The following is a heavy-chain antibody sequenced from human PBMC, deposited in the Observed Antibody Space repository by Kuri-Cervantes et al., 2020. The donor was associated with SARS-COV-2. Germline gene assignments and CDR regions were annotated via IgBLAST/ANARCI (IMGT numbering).Heavy chain of an antibody. CDR3: ADWELLQL. J-gene: IGHJ4*02. Sequence: GGSLRLSCEVSGFLFSASAIHWVRQASGKGLEWVGRVRGKANNYATAYAASVKGRFTISRDDSKNMAYLQMNSLKTEDTAVYYCADWELLQLWGQGTLVTVSS. CDR2: VRGKANNYAT. V-gene: IGHV3-73*01. D-gene: IGHD1-26*01. CDR1: GFLFSASA.